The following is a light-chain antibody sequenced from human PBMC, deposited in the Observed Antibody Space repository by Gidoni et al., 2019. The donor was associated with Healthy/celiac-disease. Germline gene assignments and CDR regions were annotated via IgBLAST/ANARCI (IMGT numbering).Light chain of an antibody. Sequence: EIVLTQSPGTLSLSPGARATLSCRASQSVSSSYLAWYQQKPGQAPRLLIYGASSRATGIPDRFSGSGSGTDFTLTISRLEPEDFAVYYCQQYGSSPRYTFGQGPKLEIK. CDR1: QSVSSSY. CDR2: GAS. V-gene: IGKV3-20*01. CDR3: QQYGSSPRYT. J-gene: IGKJ2*01.